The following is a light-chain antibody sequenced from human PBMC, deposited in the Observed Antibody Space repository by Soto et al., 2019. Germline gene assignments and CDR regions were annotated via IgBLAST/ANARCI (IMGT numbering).Light chain of an antibody. CDR3: QKYCSSQYT. Sequence: EIVLTQSPGTLSLSPGERATLSCRASQSVSSSYLAWYQQKPGQAPRLLIYGASSRATGIPDRFSGSGSGTDFTLTISRLEPEDFAVYYCQKYCSSQYTFGQGTKLEIK. V-gene: IGKV3-20*01. CDR2: GAS. J-gene: IGKJ2*01. CDR1: QSVSSSY.